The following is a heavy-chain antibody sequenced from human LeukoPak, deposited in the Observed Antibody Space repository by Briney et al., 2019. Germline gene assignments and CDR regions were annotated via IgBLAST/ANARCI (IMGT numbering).Heavy chain of an antibody. V-gene: IGHV3-21*01. Sequence: GGSLRLSCAASGFTFSSYSMNWVRQAPGKGLEWVSSISSSSSYIYYADSVKGRFTISRDNAKNSLYLQMNSLRAEDTAVYYCARGEDYGDFFDYWGQGTLVTVSS. CDR1: GFTFSSYS. D-gene: IGHD4-17*01. CDR3: ARGEDYGDFFDY. J-gene: IGHJ4*02. CDR2: ISSSSSYI.